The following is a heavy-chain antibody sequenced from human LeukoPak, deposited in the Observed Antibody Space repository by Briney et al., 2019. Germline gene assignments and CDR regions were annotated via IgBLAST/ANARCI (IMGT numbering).Heavy chain of an antibody. CDR2: IKRKTDDGTT. D-gene: IGHD1-1*01. J-gene: IGHJ4*02. CDR3: TAQSGAWNFDY. Sequence: GGSLRLSCAASGFSFSDTWMNWVRQAPGKGLEWVGLIKRKTDDGTTDYAAPEKGRFTISRDDSKNTLYLQMNSLKTEDTAVYYCTAQSGAWNFDYWGQGTLVTVSS. CDR1: GFSFSDTW. V-gene: IGHV3-15*07.